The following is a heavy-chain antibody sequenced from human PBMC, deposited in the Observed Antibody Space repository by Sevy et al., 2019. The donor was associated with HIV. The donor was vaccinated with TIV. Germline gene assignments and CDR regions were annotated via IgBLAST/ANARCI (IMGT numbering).Heavy chain of an antibody. V-gene: IGHV1-69*06. D-gene: IGHD3-22*01. J-gene: IGHJ1*01. Sequence: ASVKVSCKASGGTFSSYAISWVRQAPGQGLEWMGGIIPIFGTAKYAQKFQGRVTITGDKYTSKAYMELSSLRSEDTAVYYCARARSSSGMVDAYYFQHWGQGTLVTVSS. CDR2: IIPIFGTA. CDR3: ARARSSSGMVDAYYFQH. CDR1: GGTFSSYA.